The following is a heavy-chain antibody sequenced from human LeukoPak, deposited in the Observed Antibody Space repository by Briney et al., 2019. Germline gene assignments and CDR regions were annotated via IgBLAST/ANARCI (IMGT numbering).Heavy chain of an antibody. CDR3: ARGYDFWSGYYSYYFDY. J-gene: IGHJ4*02. CDR2: IHCSGST. Sequence: PSETLSLTCTVSGGSICSGDYYWSWIRQPPGNVLWWGVYIHCSGSTYYNPSLKSRVTISVDTSKNQVSLKLSSVTAADTAVYYCARGYDFWSGYYSYYFDYWGQGTLVTVSS. V-gene: IGHV4-30-4*08. CDR1: GGSICSGDYY. D-gene: IGHD3-3*01.